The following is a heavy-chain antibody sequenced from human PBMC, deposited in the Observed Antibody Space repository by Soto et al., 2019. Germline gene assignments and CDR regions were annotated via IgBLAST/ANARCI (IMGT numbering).Heavy chain of an antibody. V-gene: IGHV3-15*01. Sequence: GWSLRLSCASSVFTFINAWMSWVRQAPGKGLEWVGRIKSKTDGGTTDYAAPVKGRFTISRDDSKNTLYLQMNSLKTEDTAVYYCTTDGVLAAYLFDYWGQGTLVTVSS. J-gene: IGHJ4*02. D-gene: IGHD6-6*01. CDR2: IKSKTDGGTT. CDR3: TTDGVLAAYLFDY. CDR1: VFTFINAW.